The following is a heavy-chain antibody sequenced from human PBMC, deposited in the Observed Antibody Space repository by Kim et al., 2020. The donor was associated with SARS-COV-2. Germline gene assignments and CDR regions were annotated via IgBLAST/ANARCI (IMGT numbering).Heavy chain of an antibody. CDR3: ARDIVVVPAATLDY. J-gene: IGHJ4*02. D-gene: IGHD2-2*01. Sequence: ADTVPGRGTLSRDNSKNTLYLRMNSLRAEDTAIYYCARDIVVVPAATLDYWGQGTLVTVSS. V-gene: IGHV3-23*01.